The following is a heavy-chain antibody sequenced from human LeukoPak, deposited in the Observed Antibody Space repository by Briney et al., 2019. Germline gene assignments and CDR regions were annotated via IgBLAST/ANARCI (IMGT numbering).Heavy chain of an antibody. J-gene: IGHJ4*02. CDR1: GFTFSSYW. D-gene: IGHD3-22*01. CDR2: IKQDGSEK. Sequence: GGSLRLSCAASGFTFSSYWMSWVRQAPGKGLEWVANIKQDGSEKYYVDSVKGRFTISRDNAKNSLYLQMNRLRVEDTAVYYCSRDYYDSSGYPLGGYWGQGTLVTVSS. CDR3: SRDYYDSSGYPLGGY. V-gene: IGHV3-7*01.